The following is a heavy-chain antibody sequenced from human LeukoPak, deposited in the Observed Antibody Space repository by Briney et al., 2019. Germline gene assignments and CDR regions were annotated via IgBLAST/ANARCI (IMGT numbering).Heavy chain of an antibody. CDR1: GDSMSSNYYY. D-gene: IGHD2-2*01. V-gene: IGHV4-39*01. CDR3: ARHLVVPATTYYFYYMDV. CDR2: VYFTGSP. Sequence: PSETLSLTCTVSGDSMSSNYYYWGWIRQPPGKGLEWIGTVYFTGSPYYNPSLKSRVTISVDTSETQFSLTLISVTAADTAVYFCARHLVVPATTYYFYYMDVWGKRATVTVSS. J-gene: IGHJ6*03.